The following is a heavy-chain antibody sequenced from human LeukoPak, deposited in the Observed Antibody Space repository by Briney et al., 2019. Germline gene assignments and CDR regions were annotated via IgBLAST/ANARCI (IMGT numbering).Heavy chain of an antibody. V-gene: IGHV3-23*01. Sequence: GGSLRLSCAASGFTFRIFGMTWVRQAPGKGLEWVSSIGGGDTYYADSVKGRFTISRDDSKNTIFLQMNSLRAEDTAVYYCVRDGVGGNKNWDWFDPWGQGTLVTVSS. CDR3: VRDGVGGNKNWDWFDP. J-gene: IGHJ5*02. CDR1: GFTFRIFG. D-gene: IGHD4-23*01. CDR2: IGGGDT.